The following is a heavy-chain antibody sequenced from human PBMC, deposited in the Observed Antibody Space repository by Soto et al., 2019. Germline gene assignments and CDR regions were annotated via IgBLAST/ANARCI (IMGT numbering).Heavy chain of an antibody. CDR2: IYXXGST. V-gene: IGHV4-59*01. Sequence: TCTVSGXSIXXYYWSXXRQXXXKGLEWIGYIYXXGSTNYNPSLKSRVTXXXXXXKNQXSLKLSSVTAADTAVYYCAXXSETYFDYWGRGTLVTVSS. J-gene: IGHJ4*02. CDR1: GXSIXXYY. CDR3: AXXSETYFDY.